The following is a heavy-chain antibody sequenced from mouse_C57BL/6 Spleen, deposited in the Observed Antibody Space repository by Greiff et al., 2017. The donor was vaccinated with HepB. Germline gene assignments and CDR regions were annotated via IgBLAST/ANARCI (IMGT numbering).Heavy chain of an antibody. CDR1: GYAFSSYW. J-gene: IGHJ4*01. Sequence: QVQLQQSGAELVKPEASVKISCKASGYAFSSYWMNWVKQRPGKGLEWIGQIYPGDGDTNYNGKFKGKATLTADKSSSTAYMQLSSLTSEDSAVYFCARSITTVVATYYYAMDYWGQGTSVTVSS. V-gene: IGHV1-80*01. CDR3: ARSITTVVATYYYAMDY. D-gene: IGHD1-1*01. CDR2: IYPGDGDT.